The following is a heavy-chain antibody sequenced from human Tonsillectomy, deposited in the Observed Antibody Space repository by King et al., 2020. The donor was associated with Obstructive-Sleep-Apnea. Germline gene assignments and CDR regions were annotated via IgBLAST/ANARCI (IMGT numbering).Heavy chain of an antibody. CDR3: AAGKVAAYFDY. Sequence: EVQLVESGGGLVKPGGSLRLSCAASGFTFNDAWMSWVRQAPGKGLEWVGRIKTKTDDGTTDYAAPVKGRFTISSDDSENVLYLQMSSLKTEDTAVYFCAAGKVAAYFDYWGQGTLVTVSS. J-gene: IGHJ4*02. CDR2: IKTKTDDGTT. CDR1: GFTFNDAW. D-gene: IGHD6-19*01. V-gene: IGHV3-15*01.